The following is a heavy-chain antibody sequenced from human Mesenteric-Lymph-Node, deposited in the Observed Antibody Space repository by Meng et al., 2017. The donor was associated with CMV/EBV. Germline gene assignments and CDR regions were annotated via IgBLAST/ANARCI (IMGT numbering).Heavy chain of an antibody. D-gene: IGHD1-26*01. V-gene: IGHV5-51*01. J-gene: IGHJ4*02. CDR1: GYDFPTYW. Sequence: KVSCKASGYDFPTYWIGWVRQMPGKGLEWMGLIYPRDSDTRYSPSFEGQVTISVDKSISTAYLQWSSLKASDSAIYYCARYRDSSSYFDYWGQATLVTVSS. CDR2: IYPRDSDT. CDR3: ARYRDSSSYFDY.